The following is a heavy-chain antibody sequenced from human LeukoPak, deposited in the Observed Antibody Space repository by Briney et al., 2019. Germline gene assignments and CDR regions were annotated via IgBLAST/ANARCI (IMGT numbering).Heavy chain of an antibody. V-gene: IGHV4-61*05. CDR2: ISYSGST. J-gene: IGHJ2*01. Sequence: SETLSLTCTVSGGSISSSSYYWSWIRQPPGKGLEWIGYISYSGSTNYTPSLKSRVTISVDTSKNQFSLRLSSVTAADTAVYFCARQEGNYYDRYFDLWGRGTLVTVSS. D-gene: IGHD3-22*01. CDR3: ARQEGNYYDRYFDL. CDR1: GGSISSSSYY.